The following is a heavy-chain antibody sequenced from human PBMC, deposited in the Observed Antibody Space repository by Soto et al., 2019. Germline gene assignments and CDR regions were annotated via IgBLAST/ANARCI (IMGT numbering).Heavy chain of an antibody. V-gene: IGHV3-23*01. J-gene: IGHJ4*02. D-gene: IGHD6-13*01. CDR3: AKRPLTAAGVGY. CDR1: GFTFSNYA. Sequence: EVQLLESGGGLVQPGGSLRLSCAASGFTFSNYAMTWVRQAPGKGLEWVSVITGSGGGTYFVDSVEGRFTFSRDNSKNTVYLQMNSLRAEATAVYYWAKRPLTAAGVGYCGQGTLVTVYS. CDR2: ITGSGGGT.